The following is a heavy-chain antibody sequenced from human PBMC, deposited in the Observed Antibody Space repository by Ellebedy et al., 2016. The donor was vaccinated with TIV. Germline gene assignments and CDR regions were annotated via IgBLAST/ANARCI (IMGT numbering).Heavy chain of an antibody. Sequence: GESLKISCAASGFTFSSYWMHWVRQAPGKGLEWVSVIYSGGSTYYADSVKGRFTISRDNSKNTLYLQMNSLRAEETAVYYCARDMSYGDYDYWGQGTLVTVSS. D-gene: IGHD4-17*01. CDR3: ARDMSYGDYDY. CDR1: GFTFSSYW. V-gene: IGHV3-53*01. J-gene: IGHJ4*02. CDR2: IYSGGST.